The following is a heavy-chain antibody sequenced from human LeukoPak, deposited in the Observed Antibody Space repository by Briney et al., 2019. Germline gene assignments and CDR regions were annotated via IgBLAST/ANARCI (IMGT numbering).Heavy chain of an antibody. CDR2: IISSASTI. CDR3: AKAPYSDFWSGNYYYYMDV. V-gene: IGHV3-11*04. Sequence: GGSLRLSCAASGFTFSDYYMSWIRQAPGKGLEWVSYIISSASTIYYADSVKGRFTISRDNAKNSLCLQMNSLRAEDTAVYYCAKAPYSDFWSGNYYYYMDVWGKGTTVTVSS. CDR1: GFTFSDYY. D-gene: IGHD3-3*01. J-gene: IGHJ6*03.